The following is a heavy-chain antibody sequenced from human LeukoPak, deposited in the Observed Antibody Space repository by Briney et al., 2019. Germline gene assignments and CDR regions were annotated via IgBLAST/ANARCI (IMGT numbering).Heavy chain of an antibody. CDR1: GSSFDDYA. V-gene: IGHV3-9*01. D-gene: IGHD3-22*01. Sequence: GRSLRLSCAASGSSFDDYAMHWVRQVPGKGLEWVSGINWNSGSIGHADSVKGRFTISRDNAKNSLYLQMNSLRAEDTALYYCAKDRSSGLQGFDVWGQGTMVTVSS. CDR3: AKDRSSGLQGFDV. J-gene: IGHJ3*01. CDR2: INWNSGSI.